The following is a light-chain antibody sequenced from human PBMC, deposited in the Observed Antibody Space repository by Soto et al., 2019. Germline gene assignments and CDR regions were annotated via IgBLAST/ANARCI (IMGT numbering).Light chain of an antibody. V-gene: IGKV1-5*03. Sequence: DIQMTQSPSTLSASVGDRVTITCRASQTISTWLAWYKQRPGKAPNLLIYKASSLESGAPSRFSGSVSGTDFTFTISSLQPDDFATYFCQQYSTYPWTFVQGTKVEVK. CDR3: QQYSTYPWT. CDR1: QTISTW. CDR2: KAS. J-gene: IGKJ1*01.